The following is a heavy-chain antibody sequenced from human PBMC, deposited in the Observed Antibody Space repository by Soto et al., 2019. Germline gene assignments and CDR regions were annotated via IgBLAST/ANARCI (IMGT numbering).Heavy chain of an antibody. J-gene: IGHJ4*02. CDR1: GYTFTSYD. CDR3: ARERTVAGNDY. CDR2: MNPNSGNT. V-gene: IGHV1-8*01. D-gene: IGHD6-19*01. Sequence: ASVKVSCKASGYTFTSYDINWVRQATGQGLEWMGWMNPNSGNTGYAQKFQGRVNMTRNTSISTADMELSSLRSEDTAVYYCARERTVAGNDYWGQGTLVTVSS.